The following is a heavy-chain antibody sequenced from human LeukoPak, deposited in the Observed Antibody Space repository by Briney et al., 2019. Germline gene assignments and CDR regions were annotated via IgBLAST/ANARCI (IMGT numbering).Heavy chain of an antibody. CDR2: ILHSGST. CDR3: LYGGNSGDWVY. D-gene: IGHD4-23*01. V-gene: IGHV4-4*02. J-gene: IGHJ4*02. CDR1: GGSISSGNW. Sequence: PSETLSLTCAVSGGSISSGNWWSWVRQPPGKGLEWIGEILHSGSTNYNLSLKSRVTMSVDKSKNQFSLKLNSVTAADTAVYYCLYGGNSGDWVYWGQGTLVTVSS.